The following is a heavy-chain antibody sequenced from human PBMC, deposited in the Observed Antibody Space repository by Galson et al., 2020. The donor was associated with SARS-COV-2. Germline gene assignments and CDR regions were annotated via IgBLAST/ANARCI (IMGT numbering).Heavy chain of an antibody. Sequence: SETLSLTCTVSGGSVSSSSYYWGWVRQPPGNGLEWIGIIYDSGSTYYNPSLKSRVTISVDTSKNQFSLKMNSVTAADTAVYYCARLTPTQWELPNYFDYWGQGTLVTVSS. V-gene: IGHV4-39*01. CDR1: GGSVSSSSYY. D-gene: IGHD1-26*01. J-gene: IGHJ4*02. CDR3: ARLTPTQWELPNYFDY. CDR2: IYDSGST.